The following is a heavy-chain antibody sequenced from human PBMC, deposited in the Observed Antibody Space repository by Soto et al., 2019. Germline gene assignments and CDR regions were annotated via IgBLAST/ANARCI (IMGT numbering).Heavy chain of an antibody. CDR2: IIPILGIA. D-gene: IGHD4-17*01. J-gene: IGHJ4*02. V-gene: IGHV1-69*02. CDR3: ATKDYGAPTDY. CDR1: GGTFSSYT. Sequence: QVQLVQSGAEVKKPGSSVKVSCKASGGTFSSYTISWVRQAPGQGLEWMGRIIPILGIANYAQKFQARVTITADKSTSTAYMELSSLRSEDTAVYYCATKDYGAPTDYWGQGTLVTVSS.